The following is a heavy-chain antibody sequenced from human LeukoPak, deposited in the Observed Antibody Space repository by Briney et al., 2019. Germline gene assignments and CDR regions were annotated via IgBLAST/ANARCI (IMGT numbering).Heavy chain of an antibody. J-gene: IGHJ4*02. D-gene: IGHD5-18*01. CDR1: GGSISSYY. CDR3: ARAGDTAMVDY. CDR2: IYYSGST. Sequence: KPSETLSLTCTVSGGSISSYYWSWIRQPPGKGLEWIGYIYYSGSTNYNPSLKSRVTISVDTSKNQFSLELSSVTAADTAVYYCARAGDTAMVDYWGQGTLVTVSS. V-gene: IGHV4-59*01.